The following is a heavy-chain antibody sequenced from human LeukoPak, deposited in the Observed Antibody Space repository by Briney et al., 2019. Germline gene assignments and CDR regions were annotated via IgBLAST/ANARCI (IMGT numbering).Heavy chain of an antibody. Sequence: EASVKVSCKASGYTFTSYGISWVRQAPGQGLEWMGWISAYNGNTNYAQKLQGRVTMTTDTSTKTAYMELRSLRSDDTAVYYCARYRLSDSPINWFDPWGQGTLVTVSS. V-gene: IGHV1-18*01. CDR2: ISAYNGNT. CDR3: ARYRLSDSPINWFDP. CDR1: GYTFTSYG. D-gene: IGHD3-22*01. J-gene: IGHJ5*02.